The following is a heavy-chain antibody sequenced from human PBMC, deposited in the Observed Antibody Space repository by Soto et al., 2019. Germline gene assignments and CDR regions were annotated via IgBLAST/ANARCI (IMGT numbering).Heavy chain of an antibody. Sequence: EVQLVESGGNLVQPGGSLRLSCSASGFAFSDHYMDWVRQSPGKGLEWVGRIQNKADRNILDYAASVRGRFTISRDDSKNSLYLQMFSLRTEDTAIYYSAIDPDTRGWHHHGLDVWGQGTTVIVSP. V-gene: IGHV3-72*01. CDR3: AIDPDTRGWHHHGLDV. D-gene: IGHD5-18*01. CDR1: GFAFSDHY. J-gene: IGHJ6*01. CDR2: IQNKADRNIL.